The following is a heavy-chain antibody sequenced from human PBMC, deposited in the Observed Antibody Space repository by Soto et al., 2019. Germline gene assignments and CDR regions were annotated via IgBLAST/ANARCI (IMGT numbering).Heavy chain of an antibody. J-gene: IGHJ4*02. Sequence: GGSLRLSCAASGFTFSSYSMNWVRQAPGKGLVWVSSISSSSSYIYYADSVKGRFTISRDNAKNSLYLQMNSLRAEDTAVYYCAIFPALRWLFDYWGQGTLVTVSS. CDR2: ISSSSSYI. V-gene: IGHV3-21*01. CDR1: GFTFSSYS. D-gene: IGHD4-17*01. CDR3: AIFPALRWLFDY.